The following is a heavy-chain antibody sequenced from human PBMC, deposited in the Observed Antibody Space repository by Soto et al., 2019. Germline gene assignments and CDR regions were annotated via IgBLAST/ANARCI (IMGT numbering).Heavy chain of an antibody. J-gene: IGHJ6*02. V-gene: IGHV1-69*13. CDR2: IIPIFGTP. CDR3: AREYNGNSIYYGMDV. CDR1: GGTFSSYA. D-gene: IGHD1-7*01. Sequence: GASVKVSCKASGGTFSSYAISWVRQAPGQGLEWMGGIIPIFGTPNYAQKFQGRVTITAGESTSPVYMELSRLRSEDTAVFYCAREYNGNSIYYGMDVWGQGTTVTVSS.